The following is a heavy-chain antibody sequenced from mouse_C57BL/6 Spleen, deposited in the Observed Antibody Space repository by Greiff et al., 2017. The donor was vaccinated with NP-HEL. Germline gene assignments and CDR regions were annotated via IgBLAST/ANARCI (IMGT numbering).Heavy chain of an antibody. Sequence: QVQLKESGAELVKPGASVKLSCKASGYTFTSYWMHWVKQRPGQGLEWIGMIHPNSGSTNYNEKFKSKDTLTVDKSASTTYMQLSSLTSEYSAVYYCARTTTVVATPYAMDDWGKGTSVTVSS. CDR3: ARTTTVVATPYAMDD. J-gene: IGHJ4*01. CDR2: IHPNSGST. V-gene: IGHV1-64*01. CDR1: GYTFTSYW. D-gene: IGHD1-1*01.